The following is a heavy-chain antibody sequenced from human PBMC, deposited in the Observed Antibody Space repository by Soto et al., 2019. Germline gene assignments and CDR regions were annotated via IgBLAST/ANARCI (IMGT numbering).Heavy chain of an antibody. Sequence: QVHLVQSGAEVKKPGASVKVSCKASGYTFTNYGISWVRQAPGEGLEWVGWINTSNDNKLYAQKLQGRLTLTTDTSTSTAYMDLTTLRSDDTAGYFCARDPGAASFDFWAQGTLVTVSS. CDR3: ARDPGAASFDF. D-gene: IGHD2-15*01. CDR1: GYTFTNYG. V-gene: IGHV1-18*01. CDR2: INTSNDNK. J-gene: IGHJ4*02.